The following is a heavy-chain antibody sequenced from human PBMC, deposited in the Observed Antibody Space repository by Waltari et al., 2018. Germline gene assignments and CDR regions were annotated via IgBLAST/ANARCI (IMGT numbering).Heavy chain of an antibody. CDR2: AIPIFGTG. J-gene: IGHJ4*02. Sequence: QVQLVQSGAEVKKPGSSVKVSCKASGGTFSSYAISWVRQAPGQGLEWMGGAIPIFGTGNYAQKFQGRVTITADESTSTAYMELSSLRSEDTAVYYCARDRASFSSSWYYFDYWGQGTLVTVSS. V-gene: IGHV1-69*01. D-gene: IGHD6-13*01. CDR1: GGTFSSYA. CDR3: ARDRASFSSSWYYFDY.